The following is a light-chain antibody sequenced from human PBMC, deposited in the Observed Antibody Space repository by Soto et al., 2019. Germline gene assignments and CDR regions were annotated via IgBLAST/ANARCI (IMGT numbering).Light chain of an antibody. Sequence: DIQMTQSASSLSASVGDRVTITCQASEDITNCLNWYQQKPGEGPRLLIYDASKLERGVPSRFSGSGSGTHFSFTITSLQLDDIATYFCQQYENIPLTFGGGTKVDI. CDR1: EDITNC. CDR3: QQYENIPLT. J-gene: IGKJ4*01. CDR2: DAS. V-gene: IGKV1-33*01.